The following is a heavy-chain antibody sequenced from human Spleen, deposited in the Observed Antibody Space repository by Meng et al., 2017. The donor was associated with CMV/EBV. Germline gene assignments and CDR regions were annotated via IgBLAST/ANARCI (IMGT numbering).Heavy chain of an antibody. Sequence: GESLKISCAASGFTFRSHWMHWVRQAPGKGLVWVSHINSDGTASDYADSVKGRFTISRDNARNTVYLQMNSLRAEDTAVYYCARDLVLESDAFDIWGQGTMVTVSS. D-gene: IGHD5-24*01. J-gene: IGHJ3*02. CDR3: ARDLVLESDAFDI. CDR2: INSDGTAS. V-gene: IGHV3-74*01. CDR1: GFTFRSHW.